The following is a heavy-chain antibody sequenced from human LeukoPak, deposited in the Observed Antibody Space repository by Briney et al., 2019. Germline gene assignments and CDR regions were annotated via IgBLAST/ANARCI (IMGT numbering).Heavy chain of an antibody. CDR1: GFTFSSYA. D-gene: IGHD4-17*01. CDR3: ARDGTDYGGDY. Sequence: GRSLRLSCAASGFTFSSYAMHWVRQAPGKGLEWVAVISYDGSNKYYADSVKGRFTISRDNSKNTLNLQMNSLRAEDTAVYYCARDGTDYGGDYWGQGTLVTVSS. V-gene: IGHV3-30*04. CDR2: ISYDGSNK. J-gene: IGHJ4*02.